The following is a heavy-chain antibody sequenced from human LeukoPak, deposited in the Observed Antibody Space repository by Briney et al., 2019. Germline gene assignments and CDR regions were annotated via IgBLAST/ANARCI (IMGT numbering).Heavy chain of an antibody. V-gene: IGHV3-23*01. D-gene: IGHD3-22*01. CDR1: GFTFSSYA. Sequence: GGSLRLSCAASGFTFSSYAMSWVRQAPGKGLEWVSAISGSGGSTYYADSVKGRFTISRDNSKNTLYPQMNSLRAEDTAVYYCAKDLYYYDSSGYYSAFDYWGQGTLVTVSS. J-gene: IGHJ4*02. CDR2: ISGSGGST. CDR3: AKDLYYYDSSGYYSAFDY.